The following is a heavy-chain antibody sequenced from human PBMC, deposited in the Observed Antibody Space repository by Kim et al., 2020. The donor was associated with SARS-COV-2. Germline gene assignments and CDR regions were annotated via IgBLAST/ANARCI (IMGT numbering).Heavy chain of an antibody. D-gene: IGHD6-13*01. Sequence: GGSLRLSCAASGFTLSTYAMHWVRQAPGKGLEWVAFISYDGSNKYYADSVKGRFTISRDISKNTLYLQMNSLRAEDTAVYYCATDHGTWYYFDYWGQGTLVTVSS. CDR3: ATDHGTWYYFDY. CDR2: ISYDGSNK. CDR1: GFTLSTYA. J-gene: IGHJ4*02. V-gene: IGHV3-30*04.